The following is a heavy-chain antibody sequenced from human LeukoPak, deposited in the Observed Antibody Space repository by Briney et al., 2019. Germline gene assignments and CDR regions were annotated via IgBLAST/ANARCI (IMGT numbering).Heavy chain of an antibody. V-gene: IGHV3-11*03. CDR1: GLTISESY. CDR3: ARPRYYDRSGYYLDI. J-gene: IGHJ3*02. D-gene: IGHD3-22*01. CDR2: ISSSNNFR. Sequence: GGSLRLSCAASGLTISESYMSWIRQAPGKGLEWVSYISSSNNFRNYADSVKGRFTISRDNAKNSLYLQMNSLRAEDTAVYYCARPRYYDRSGYYLDICGQGRMVTVSS.